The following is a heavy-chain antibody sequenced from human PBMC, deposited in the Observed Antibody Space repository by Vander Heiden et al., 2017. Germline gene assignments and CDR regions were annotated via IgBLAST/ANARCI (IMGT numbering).Heavy chain of an antibody. D-gene: IGHD2-8*01. CDR1: GGFISSNSYY. Sequence: QLQLQESGPGLVKPSETLSLTCTVSGGFISSNSYYWGWIRQPPGKGLEWIGNIYSSGSTYYSPSLKSRVTISVDTSKNQFSLKLSSVTAADTALYYCARVFSIRYFDYWGQGTLVTVSS. CDR3: ARVFSIRYFDY. CDR2: IYSSGST. V-gene: IGHV4-39*01. J-gene: IGHJ4*02.